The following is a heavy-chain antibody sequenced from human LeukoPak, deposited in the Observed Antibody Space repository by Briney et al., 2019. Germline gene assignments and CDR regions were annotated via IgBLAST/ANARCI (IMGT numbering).Heavy chain of an antibody. V-gene: IGHV1-69*04. J-gene: IGHJ4*02. Sequence: ASVKVSCKASGGTFSSYAISWVRQAPGQGLEWMGRIIPILGIANYAQKFQDRVTITADKSTSTAYMELSSLRSEDTAVYYCARAFSGTTVTTPDYWGQGTLVTVSS. CDR2: IIPILGIA. CDR3: ARAFSGTTVTTPDY. CDR1: GGTFSSYA. D-gene: IGHD4-17*01.